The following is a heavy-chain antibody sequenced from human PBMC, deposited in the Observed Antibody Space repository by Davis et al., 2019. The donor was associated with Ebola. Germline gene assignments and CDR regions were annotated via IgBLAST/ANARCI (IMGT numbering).Heavy chain of an antibody. CDR2: VKPNTGGT. CDR3: AKDDRTYYDIWSGPLGY. CDR1: GYTFTAYY. D-gene: IGHD3-3*01. J-gene: IGHJ4*02. V-gene: IGHV1-2*02. Sequence: ASVKVSCKTSGYTFTAYYIHWVRQAPGQGLEWMGWVKPNTGGTRYSQQFQGRVTLTSDTSISTAYMELRSLRSDDTAVYFCAKDDRTYYDIWSGPLGYWGQGSVVTVSS.